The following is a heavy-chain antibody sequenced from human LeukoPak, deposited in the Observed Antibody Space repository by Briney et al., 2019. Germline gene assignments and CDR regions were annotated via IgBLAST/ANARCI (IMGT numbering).Heavy chain of an antibody. CDR1: GYSFTSYW. Sequence: PGESLKISCKGSGYSFTSYWIGWVRQMPGKGLEWMGIIYPGDSDTRYSPSFQGQVTISADRSISTAYLQWSSLKASDTAMYYCASSLGIYDSSGYRVFDYWGQGTLVTVSS. CDR3: ASSLGIYDSSGYRVFDY. CDR2: IYPGDSDT. D-gene: IGHD3-22*01. V-gene: IGHV5-51*03. J-gene: IGHJ4*02.